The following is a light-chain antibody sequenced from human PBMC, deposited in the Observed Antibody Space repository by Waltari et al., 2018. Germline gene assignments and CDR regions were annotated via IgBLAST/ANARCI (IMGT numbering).Light chain of an antibody. V-gene: IGKV3-20*01. CDR2: GTF. CDR1: QTIRTTY. J-gene: IGKJ4*01. Sequence: EIVLTQSPGTLSLSPGEGATLSCRTSQTIRTTYLAWYQQKPGQAPTLLIYGTFSRATGIPDRCTGSGSGTDFSLTISSLEAEDFATYYCQQYDISPLTFGGGTKVEIK. CDR3: QQYDISPLT.